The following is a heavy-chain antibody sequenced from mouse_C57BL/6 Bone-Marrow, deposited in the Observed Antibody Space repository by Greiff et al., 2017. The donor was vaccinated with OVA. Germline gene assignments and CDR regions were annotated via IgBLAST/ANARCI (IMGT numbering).Heavy chain of an antibody. CDR3: AREDYDSDAGFAY. D-gene: IGHD2-4*01. CDR2: ISSGSSTI. Sequence: EVKLVESGGGLVKPGGSLKLSCAASGFTFSDYGMHWVRQAPEKGLEWVAYISSGSSTIYYADTVKGRFTISRDNAKTTLFLQMTSLRSEDTAMYYCAREDYDSDAGFAYWGQGTLVTVSA. J-gene: IGHJ3*01. V-gene: IGHV5-17*01. CDR1: GFTFSDYG.